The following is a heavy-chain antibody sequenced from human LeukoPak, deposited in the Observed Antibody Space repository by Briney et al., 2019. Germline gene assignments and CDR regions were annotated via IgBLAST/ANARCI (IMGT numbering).Heavy chain of an antibody. CDR3: ATSSPRNYFDH. D-gene: IGHD1-14*01. V-gene: IGHV3-33*01. Sequence: HPGGPLRLSCAASGLIFSTYGLHWVRQSPGRGLEWVAVIWYDGSQKYYADSVKGRFTISRDDSKNTIYLQMDSLRAEDTAVYYCATSSPRNYFDHWGQGTLVTVSS. J-gene: IGHJ4*02. CDR1: GLIFSTYG. CDR2: IWYDGSQK.